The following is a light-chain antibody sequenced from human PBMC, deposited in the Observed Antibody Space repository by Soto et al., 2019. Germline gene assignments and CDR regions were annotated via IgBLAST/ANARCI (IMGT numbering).Light chain of an antibody. J-gene: IGKJ2*01. CDR2: GAS. V-gene: IGKV3-20*01. CDR1: QSVSSSY. Sequence: EIVLTQSPGTLSLSPGERATLSCRASQSVSSSYLAWYQQQPGQAPRLLIYGASSRTPGIPDRFSGGGSGTAFTLTISRLEPEDFSVYYCQQYGCSHPYTFGQGTKLEIK. CDR3: QQYGCSHPYT.